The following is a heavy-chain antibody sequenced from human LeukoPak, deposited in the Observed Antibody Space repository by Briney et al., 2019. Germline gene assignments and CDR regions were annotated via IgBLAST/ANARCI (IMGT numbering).Heavy chain of an antibody. J-gene: IGHJ6*02. CDR2: IPYDGSNK. D-gene: IGHD1-1*01. V-gene: IGHV3-30*18. Sequence: GGSLRLSCVASGFTFSNYGMHWVRQAPGKGLEWVALIPYDGSNKYYADSVRGRFTISRDNSKNTLYLQMNSLRAEDTAVYYCAKDANTYKYYYHGMDVWGRGTTVTVSS. CDR3: AKDANTYKYYYHGMDV. CDR1: GFTFSNYG.